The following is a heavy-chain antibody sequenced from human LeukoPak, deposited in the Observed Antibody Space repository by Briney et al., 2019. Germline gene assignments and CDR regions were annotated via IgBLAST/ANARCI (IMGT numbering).Heavy chain of an antibody. J-gene: IGHJ6*03. CDR1: GGSVSSYY. Sequence: SETLSLTCTVSGGSVSSYYWSWIRQPPGKGLEWIGYIYTSGSTNYNPSLKSRVTISVDTSKNQFSLKLSSVTAADTAVYYCARLYYDFWSGYYYYYYYMDVWGKGTTVTVSS. CDR3: ARLYYDFWSGYYYYYYYMDV. CDR2: IYTSGST. V-gene: IGHV4-4*09. D-gene: IGHD3-3*01.